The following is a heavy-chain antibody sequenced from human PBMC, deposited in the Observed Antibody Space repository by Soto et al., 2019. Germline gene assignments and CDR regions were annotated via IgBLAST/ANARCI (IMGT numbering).Heavy chain of an antibody. CDR2: INAGNGNT. CDR3: ARAVGYYYDSSGYYRPYYFDY. D-gene: IGHD3-22*01. J-gene: IGHJ4*02. Sequence: RASVKVSCKASGYTFTSYAMHWVRQAPGQRLEWMGWINAGNGNTKYSQKFQGRVTITRDTSASTAYMELSSLRSEDTAVYYCARAVGYYYDSSGYYRPYYFDYWGQGTLVTVSS. CDR1: GYTFTSYA. V-gene: IGHV1-3*01.